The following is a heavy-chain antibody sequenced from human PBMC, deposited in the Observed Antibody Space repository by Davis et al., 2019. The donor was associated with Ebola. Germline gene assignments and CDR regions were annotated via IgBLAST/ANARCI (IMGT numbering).Heavy chain of an antibody. J-gene: IGHJ4*02. CDR2: INTNTGNP. V-gene: IGHV7-4-1*02. D-gene: IGHD3-22*01. CDR1: GYIFTTYG. Sequence: AASVKVSCKASGYIFTTYGMHWLRQAPGQGLEWMGWINTNTGNPTYAEGFTGRFVFSLDTSVNTAYLQISSLKAEDTAVYYCARGDDSSGYYYSPEVWGQGTLVTVSS. CDR3: ARGDDSSGYYYSPEV.